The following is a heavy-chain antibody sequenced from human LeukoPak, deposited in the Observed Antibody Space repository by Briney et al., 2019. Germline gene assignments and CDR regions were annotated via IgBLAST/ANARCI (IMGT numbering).Heavy chain of an antibody. CDR2: IYTSGSN. D-gene: IGHD3-10*01. J-gene: IGHJ5*02. CDR3: ARGGYYGSGNDFRFDP. V-gene: IGHV4-4*07. CDR1: GGSISSYY. Sequence: SETLSLTCTVSGGSISSYYWSWIRQPAGKGLEWIGRIYTSGSNNYNPSLKSRVTISVDTSKNQFSLKLSSVTAADTAVYYCARGGYYGSGNDFRFDPWGQGTLVTVSS.